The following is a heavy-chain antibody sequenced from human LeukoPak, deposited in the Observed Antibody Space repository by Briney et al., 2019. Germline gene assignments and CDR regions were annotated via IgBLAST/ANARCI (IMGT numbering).Heavy chain of an antibody. J-gene: IGHJ3*02. CDR2: IKQGGSER. V-gene: IGHV3-7*01. CDR1: GFTFSSHL. Sequence: GGSLRLSCAATGFTFSSHLMNWVRQAPGKGLEWVANIKQGGSERYYVDSVKGRFTISRDNAKNSLYLQMNSLRAEDTAVYYCAREGTMTANAFDIWGQGTMVTVSS. CDR3: AREGTMTANAFDI. D-gene: IGHD2-21*02.